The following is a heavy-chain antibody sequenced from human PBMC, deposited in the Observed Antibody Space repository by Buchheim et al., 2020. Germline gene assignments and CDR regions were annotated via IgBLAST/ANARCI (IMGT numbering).Heavy chain of an antibody. Sequence: QVQLQQWGAGLLRPSETLSLTCAVYGGSVRTNFWSWLRQPPGKGLEWIGESNDSGNTNYNPSLKSRVTISVDMSKNLFSLELSSVTAADTAVYYCARNYCSSNSCHAYFDYWGQGT. CDR1: GGSVRTNF. CDR2: SNDSGNT. D-gene: IGHD6-13*01. J-gene: IGHJ4*02. CDR3: ARNYCSSNSCHAYFDY. V-gene: IGHV4-34*01.